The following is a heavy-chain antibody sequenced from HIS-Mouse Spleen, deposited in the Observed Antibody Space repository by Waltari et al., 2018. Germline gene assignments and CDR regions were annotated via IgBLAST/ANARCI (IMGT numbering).Heavy chain of an antibody. CDR2: IYYSGST. CDR3: AREIPYSSSWYDWYFDL. J-gene: IGHJ2*01. D-gene: IGHD6-13*01. CDR1: GGPISSSRYY. Sequence: QLQLQESGPGLVKPSETLSLTCTVPGGPISSSRYYRGRIRQPPGKGLEWIGSIYYSGSTYYNPSLKSRVTISVDTSKNQFSLKLSSVTAADTAVYYCAREIPYSSSWYDWYFDLWGRGTLVTVSS. V-gene: IGHV4-39*07.